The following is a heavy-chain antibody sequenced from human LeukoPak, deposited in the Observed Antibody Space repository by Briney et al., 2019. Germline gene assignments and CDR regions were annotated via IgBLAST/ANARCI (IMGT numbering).Heavy chain of an antibody. CDR2: IWYDGSNK. CDR1: GFTFSSYA. D-gene: IGHD3-16*01. Sequence: PGGSLRLSCAASGFTFSSYAMSWVRQAPGKGLDWVAVIWYDGSNKYYADSVKGRFTISRDNSKNTLYLQMNSLRAEDTAVYYCARHYGPWGQGTLVAVSS. J-gene: IGHJ5*02. CDR3: ARHYGP. V-gene: IGHV3-33*08.